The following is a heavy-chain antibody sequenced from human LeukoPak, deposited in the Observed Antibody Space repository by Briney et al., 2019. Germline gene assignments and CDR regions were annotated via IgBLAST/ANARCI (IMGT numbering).Heavy chain of an antibody. V-gene: IGHV4-39*01. CDR3: ASVDYGDFPDY. CDR2: IYFSGST. D-gene: IGHD4-17*01. CDR1: RDSISNRRYY. Sequence: PSETLSLTCPVSRDSISNRRYYWVWIRHSPGKGGEWIANIYFSGSTYYNPSLKSRVSMCVDTSKNQFSLNLTSVTAADTAVYYCASVDYGDFPDYWGQGTLLTVSS. J-gene: IGHJ4*02.